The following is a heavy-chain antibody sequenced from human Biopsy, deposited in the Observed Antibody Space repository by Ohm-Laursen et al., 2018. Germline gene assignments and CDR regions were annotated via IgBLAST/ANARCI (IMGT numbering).Heavy chain of an antibody. J-gene: IGHJ6*02. CDR2: TYKGGNT. CDR3: TGDLPSSYYDAMDV. CDR1: SASITSYY. Sequence: SLTLSLTCTVSSASITSYYWSWIRQPAGKGWVSIGHTYKGGNTNDNPSLKSRVSMSVDTSKNQLLLTLRFVTAADTVDYYFTGDLPSSYYDAMDVWGQGTTVTVSS. V-gene: IGHV4-4*07.